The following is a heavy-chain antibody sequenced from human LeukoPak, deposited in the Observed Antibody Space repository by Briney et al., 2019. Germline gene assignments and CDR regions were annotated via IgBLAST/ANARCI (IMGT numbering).Heavy chain of an antibody. D-gene: IGHD3-10*01. Sequence: GGSLRLSCAASGFTFSSYGMHWVRQAPGKGLEWVAVIPYDGSNKYYADSVKGRFTISRDNSKNTLYLQMNSLRAEDTAVYYCAKVSNTGGSGTRDYWGQGTLVTVSS. J-gene: IGHJ4*02. CDR3: AKVSNTGGSGTRDY. CDR2: IPYDGSNK. CDR1: GFTFSSYG. V-gene: IGHV3-30*18.